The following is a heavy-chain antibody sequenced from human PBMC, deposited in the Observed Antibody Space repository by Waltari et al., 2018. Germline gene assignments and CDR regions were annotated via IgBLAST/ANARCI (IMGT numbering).Heavy chain of an antibody. CDR3: ARDKDSSGYYRLFDY. D-gene: IGHD3-22*01. V-gene: IGHV3-7*01. J-gene: IGHJ4*02. CDR1: GFTFRNYW. CDR2: IKQDGSEK. Sequence: EVQLVESGGGLVQPGGSLRLSCAASGFTFRNYWMSWVRQAPGKGLEWVANIKQDGSEKFYMDSVKGRFTISRDNAKNSLYLQMNSLRAEDTAVYYCARDKDSSGYYRLFDYWGQGTLVTVSS.